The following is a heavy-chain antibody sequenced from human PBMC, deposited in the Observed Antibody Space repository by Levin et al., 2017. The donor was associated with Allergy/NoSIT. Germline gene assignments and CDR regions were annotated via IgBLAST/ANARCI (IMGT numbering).Heavy chain of an antibody. CDR3: ARGEAGTGAAAGYDAFDI. CDR2: IYPGDSDT. CDR1: GYSFTSYW. Sequence: KSGESLKISCKGSGYSFTSYWIGWVRQMPGKGLEWMGIIYPGDSDTRYSPSFQGQVTISADKSISTAYLQWSSLKASDTAMYYCARGEAGTGAAAGYDAFDIWGQGTMVTVSS. V-gene: IGHV5-51*01. D-gene: IGHD6-13*01. J-gene: IGHJ3*02.